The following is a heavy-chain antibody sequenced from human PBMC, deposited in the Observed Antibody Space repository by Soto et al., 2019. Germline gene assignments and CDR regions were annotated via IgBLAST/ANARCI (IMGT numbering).Heavy chain of an antibody. CDR3: AKGGSFDI. CDR1: GFSFSYYG. Sequence: QVQLVESGGSVVQPGGSRRLSCAASGFSFSYYGLPWVRQAPGKGLEWLALITHDGYNRYYADSVKGRFTISRDNSKNTILLQMNSLKCEDTAVYYCAKGGSFDIWGQGTPVTVSS. J-gene: IGHJ4*02. CDR2: ITHDGYNR. V-gene: IGHV3-30*18. D-gene: IGHD6-6*01.